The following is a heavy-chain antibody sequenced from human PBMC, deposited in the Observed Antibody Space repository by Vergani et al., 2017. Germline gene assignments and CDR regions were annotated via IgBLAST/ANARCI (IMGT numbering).Heavy chain of an antibody. CDR2: IIPIFGTA. J-gene: IGHJ4*02. V-gene: IGHV1-69*13. CDR1: GGTFSSYA. CDR3: ARDHKGYSGYGPYFDY. Sequence: QVQLVQSGAEVKKPGSSVKVSCKASGGTFSSYAIGWVRQAPGQGLEWMGRIIPIFGTANYAQKFQGRVTITADESTSTAYMELSSLRSEDTAVYYCARDHKGYSGYGPYFDYWGQGTLVTVSS. D-gene: IGHD5-12*01.